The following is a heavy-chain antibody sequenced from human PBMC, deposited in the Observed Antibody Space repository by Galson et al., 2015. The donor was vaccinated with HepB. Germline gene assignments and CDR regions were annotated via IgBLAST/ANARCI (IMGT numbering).Heavy chain of an antibody. CDR2: IIPIFGTA. J-gene: IGHJ4*02. CDR1: GGTFSSHS. V-gene: IGHV1-69*13. D-gene: IGHD3-3*01. Sequence: SVKVSCKASGGTFSSHSISWVRQAPGQGLEWMGGIIPIFGTANYAQKFQGRVTITADESTSTAYMELSGLRSEDTAVFYCARSFSPGAYRPFDYWGQGTLVTVSS. CDR3: ARSFSPGAYRPFDY.